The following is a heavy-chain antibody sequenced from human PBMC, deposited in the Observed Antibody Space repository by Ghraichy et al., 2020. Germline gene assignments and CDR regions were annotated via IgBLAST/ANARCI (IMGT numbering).Heavy chain of an antibody. J-gene: IGHJ6*02. CDR3: AKTMITFGGVRYGMDV. V-gene: IGHV3-9*01. Sequence: GGSLRLSCAASGFNFDDYAMYWVRLPPGKGLLEWVSGISWNSGDIAYADSVKGRFTISRDNAKNSLYLQMNSLRAEDTALYYCAKTMITFGGVRYGMDVWGQGTTVTVSS. CDR1: GFNFDDYA. CDR2: ISWNSGDI. D-gene: IGHD3-16*01.